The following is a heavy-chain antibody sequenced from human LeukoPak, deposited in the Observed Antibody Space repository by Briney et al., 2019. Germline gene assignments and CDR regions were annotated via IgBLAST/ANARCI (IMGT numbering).Heavy chain of an antibody. J-gene: IGHJ6*03. Sequence: ASVKVSCRASGYTFTSYDINWVRQATGQGLEWMGWMNPNSGNTGYAQKFQGRVTITRNTSISTAYMELSSLRSEDTAVYYCARVLPYSSGWYYYYYMDVWGKGTTVTVSS. CDR3: ARVLPYSSGWYYYYYMDV. CDR1: GYTFTSYD. D-gene: IGHD6-19*01. CDR2: MNPNSGNT. V-gene: IGHV1-8*03.